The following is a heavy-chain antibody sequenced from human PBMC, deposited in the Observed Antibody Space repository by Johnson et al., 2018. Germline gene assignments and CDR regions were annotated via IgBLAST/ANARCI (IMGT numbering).Heavy chain of an antibody. J-gene: IGHJ6*02. D-gene: IGHD4-11*01. CDR2: IHYTGST. CDR3: ARDDYSNYRGGMDV. V-gene: IGHV4-59*12. CDR1: GGSINTYH. Sequence: QVQLQESGPGLVKPSETLSLTCSVSGGSINTYHWSWIRQPPGKGLEWIGNIHYTGSTNYNPPLKSRVTISVDTSKNQFSLKLSSVTAADTAVYYCARDDYSNYRGGMDVWGQGTTVTVSS.